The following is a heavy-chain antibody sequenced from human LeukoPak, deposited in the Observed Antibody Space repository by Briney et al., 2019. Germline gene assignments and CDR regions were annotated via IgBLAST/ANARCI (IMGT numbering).Heavy chain of an antibody. CDR2: ISYDGSNK. CDR1: GFTFSRYG. D-gene: IGHD4-17*01. V-gene: IGHV3-30*18. CDR3: AKLGTTSVTTGY. J-gene: IGHJ4*02. Sequence: PGGSLRLSCVASGFTFSRYGMHWVRQAPGKGLEWVAVISYDGSNKYYADSVKGRFTISRDNSKNTLYLQMNSPRGEDTAVYYCAKLGTTSVTTGYWGQGTLVTVSS.